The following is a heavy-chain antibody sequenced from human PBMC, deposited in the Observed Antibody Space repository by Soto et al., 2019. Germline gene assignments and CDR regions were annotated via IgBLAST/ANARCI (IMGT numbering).Heavy chain of an antibody. D-gene: IGHD1-26*01. Sequence: ASVKVSCKASGYTFTSYGISWVRQAPGQGLEWMGWISAYNGNTNYAQKLQGRVTMTTDTSTSTAYMVLRSLRSDDTAVYYCARFRRGDTHRWFDPWGQGTLVTVSS. CDR1: GYTFTSYG. CDR2: ISAYNGNT. V-gene: IGHV1-18*01. CDR3: ARFRRGDTHRWFDP. J-gene: IGHJ5*02.